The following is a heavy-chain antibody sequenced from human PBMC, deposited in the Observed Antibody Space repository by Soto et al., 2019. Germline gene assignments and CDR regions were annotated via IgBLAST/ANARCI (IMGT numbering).Heavy chain of an antibody. CDR2: ISSSGSTI. D-gene: IGHD1-26*01. Sequence: WGSLRLSCAASGFTFSSYEMNWVRQAPGKGLEWVSYISSSGSTIYYADSVKGRFTISRDNAKNSLYLQMNSLRAEDTAVYYCARDSGGSYSLYYYYGMDVWGQGTTVTVSS. CDR1: GFTFSSYE. J-gene: IGHJ6*02. CDR3: ARDSGGSYSLYYYYGMDV. V-gene: IGHV3-48*03.